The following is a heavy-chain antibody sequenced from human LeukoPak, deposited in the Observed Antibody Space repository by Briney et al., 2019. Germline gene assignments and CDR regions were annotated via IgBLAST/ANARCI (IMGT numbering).Heavy chain of an antibody. J-gene: IGHJ5*02. CDR2: IYSNGNT. CDR3: ARDSPYGA. CDR1: GFTVSSNY. D-gene: IGHD4-17*01. V-gene: IGHV3-66*01. Sequence: PGGSLRLSCEASGFTVSSNYMSWVRPAPGKGPEWVSVIYSNGNTYYADSVKGRFTISRDISKNTLYLQMNSLRAEDTAVYYCARDSPYGAWGQGTLVTVSS.